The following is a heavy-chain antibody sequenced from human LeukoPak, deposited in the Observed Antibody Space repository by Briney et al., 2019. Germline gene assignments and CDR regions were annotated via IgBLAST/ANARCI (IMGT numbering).Heavy chain of an antibody. CDR3: ATEGCSSTSCYNYYYYYMDV. V-gene: IGHV1-69*13. CDR1: GYTFTGYY. J-gene: IGHJ6*03. D-gene: IGHD2-2*02. Sequence: SVKVSCKASGYTFTGYYMHWVRQAPGQGLEWMGGIIPIFGTANYAQKFQGRVTITADESTSTAYMELSSLRSEDTAVYYCATEGCSSTSCYNYYYYYMDVWGKGTTVTISS. CDR2: IIPIFGTA.